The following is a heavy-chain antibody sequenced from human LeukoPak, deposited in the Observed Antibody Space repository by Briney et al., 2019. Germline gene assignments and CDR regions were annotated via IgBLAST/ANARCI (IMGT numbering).Heavy chain of an antibody. CDR3: ARANYDSSGYRPYYNYHGSGV. CDR2: INHSGGT. Sequence: PSETLTLICAVYGGSLSGYYWSWIRQPPGKGLEWIGEINHSGGTNYNPSLKSRVTISGDTSKSQFSLKLSSVTAADTAVYYCARANYDSSGYRPYYNYHGSGVWGPVTTVTVSS. V-gene: IGHV4-34*01. J-gene: IGHJ6*01. D-gene: IGHD3-22*01. CDR1: GGSLSGYY.